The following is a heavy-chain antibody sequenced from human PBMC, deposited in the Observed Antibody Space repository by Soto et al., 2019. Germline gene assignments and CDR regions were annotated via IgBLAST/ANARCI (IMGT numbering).Heavy chain of an antibody. Sequence: EVQLVETGGGLVQPGGSLKLSCAASGFTFSGSAMHWVRQASGKGLEWVGRIRSKANSYATAYAASVKGRFTISRDDSKNTAYLQMNSLKTEDTAVYYCTSLVWGSPDPDYWGQGTLVTSPQ. CDR2: IRSKANSYAT. CDR1: GFTFSGSA. D-gene: IGHD3-16*01. J-gene: IGHJ4*02. CDR3: TSLVWGSPDPDY. V-gene: IGHV3-73*01.